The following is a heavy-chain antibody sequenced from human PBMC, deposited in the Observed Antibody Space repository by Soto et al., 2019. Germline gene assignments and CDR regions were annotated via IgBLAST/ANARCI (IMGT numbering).Heavy chain of an antibody. V-gene: IGHV3-7*01. Sequence: DVQLVESGGGLVQPGGSLRLSCAASGFSFSDFPMSWARQTSGRGLEWVATIDKNGSGKSYVDSVRGRFTISRDNAESSLSLQMTSLTAEDTAQYYCVRDLGFWNTLWGQGTLVTVSS. D-gene: IGHD3-3*01. CDR1: GFSFSDFP. J-gene: IGHJ4*02. CDR3: VRDLGFWNTL. CDR2: IDKNGSGK.